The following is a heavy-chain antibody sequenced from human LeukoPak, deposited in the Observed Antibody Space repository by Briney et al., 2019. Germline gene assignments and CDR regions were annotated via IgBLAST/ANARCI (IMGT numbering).Heavy chain of an antibody. CDR1: GFTFSSYA. CDR3: AKCPPGRERWLQFRICYFDY. V-gene: IGHV3-23*01. J-gene: IGHJ4*02. D-gene: IGHD5-24*01. CDR2: ISGSGGST. Sequence: QPGGSLRLSCAASGFTFSSYAMSWVRQAPGKGLERVSAISGSGGSTYYADSVKGRFTISRDSSKNTLYLQMNSLRAEDTAVYYCAKCPPGRERWLQFRICYFDYWGQGTLVTVSS.